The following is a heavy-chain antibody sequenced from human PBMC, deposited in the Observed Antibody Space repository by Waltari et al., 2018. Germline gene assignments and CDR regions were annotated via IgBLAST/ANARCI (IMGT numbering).Heavy chain of an antibody. CDR1: GGSISSSSYY. V-gene: IGHV4-39*07. J-gene: IGHJ4*02. CDR2: MNYSGST. Sequence: QLQLQVSGPGLVKPSETLSLTCTVSGGSISSSSYYWGWIRQPPGKGLEWIGRMNYSGSTYLDPSLKRLITLSVDTCKYQFSLKLSSVTAAVTSVYYWARVGKAAAGSYYLDYWGQGTLVTVSS. CDR3: ARVGKAAAGSYYLDY. D-gene: IGHD6-13*01.